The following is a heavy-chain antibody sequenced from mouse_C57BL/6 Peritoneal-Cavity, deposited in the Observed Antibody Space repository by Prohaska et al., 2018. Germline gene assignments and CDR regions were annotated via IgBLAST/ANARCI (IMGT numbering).Heavy chain of an antibody. J-gene: IGHJ1*03. V-gene: IGHV11-2*01. CDR3: MRYGNYWYFDV. CDR2: INSDGSAI. CDR1: GFTFSGFW. D-gene: IGHD2-1*01. Sequence: EVQLLETGGGLVQPGGSRGLSCEGSGFTFSGFWIRWVRQIPGKTLEWIGDINSDGSAINYAPSIKDRFTIFRDNDKSTLYLQMSNVRSEDTATYFCMRYGNYWYFDVWGTGTTVTVSS.